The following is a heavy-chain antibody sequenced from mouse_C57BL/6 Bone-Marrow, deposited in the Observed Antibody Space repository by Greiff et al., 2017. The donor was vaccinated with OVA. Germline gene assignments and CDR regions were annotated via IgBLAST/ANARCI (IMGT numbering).Heavy chain of an antibody. Sequence: VQLQQSGAELARPGASVKLSCKASGYTFTSYGISWVKQRTGQGLEWIGEIYPRSGNTYYNEKFKGKATLTADKSSSTAYMELRSLTSEDSAVYFCARLTYKELLYYFDYWGQGTTLTVSS. V-gene: IGHV1-81*01. J-gene: IGHJ2*01. CDR3: ARLTYKELLYYFDY. D-gene: IGHD1-1*02. CDR2: IYPRSGNT. CDR1: GYTFTSYG.